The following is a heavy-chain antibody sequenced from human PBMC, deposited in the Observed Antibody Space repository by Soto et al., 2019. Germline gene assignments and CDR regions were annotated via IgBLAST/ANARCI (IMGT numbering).Heavy chain of an antibody. CDR3: AKGRTYNCANDFDP. D-gene: IGHD1-1*01. V-gene: IGHV3-23*01. J-gene: IGHJ5*02. Sequence: EVQLLESGGDLVQPGGSLRLSCAASGFTFSSYAMSWVRQAPGKGPEWVSNMSGSGDNTYYADSVKGRFIISRDNSKNTLYLQLSRLTVDDTAVYSCAKGRTYNCANDFDPWGQGTRVTVSS. CDR1: GFTFSSYA. CDR2: MSGSGDNT.